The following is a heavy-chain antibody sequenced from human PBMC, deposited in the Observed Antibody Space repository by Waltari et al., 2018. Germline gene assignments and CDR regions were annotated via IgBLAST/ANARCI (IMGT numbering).Heavy chain of an antibody. CDR3: ARDKGGNSSLYGMDV. CDR1: GGTFSSYA. CDR2: IIPIFGTA. V-gene: IGHV1-69*01. D-gene: IGHD6-13*01. Sequence: QVQLVQSGAEVKKPGSSVKVSCKAPGGTFSSYASSRVRPAPGQGLEWMGGIIPIFGTANYAQKFQGRVTITADESTSTAYMELSSLRSEDTAVYYCARDKGGNSSLYGMDVWGQGTTVTVSS. J-gene: IGHJ6*02.